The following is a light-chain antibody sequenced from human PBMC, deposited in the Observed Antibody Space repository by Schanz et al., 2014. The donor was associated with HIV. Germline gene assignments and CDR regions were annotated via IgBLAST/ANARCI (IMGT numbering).Light chain of an antibody. CDR1: SGDVGRYDY. CDR3: SSYTSSSTPLV. CDR2: DVS. Sequence: QSALTQPASVSGSPGQSITISCTGTSGDVGRYDYVSWYQQHPGQAPKLMIYDVSNRPSGVSNRFSGSKSGNTASLTISGLQAEDEADYYCSSYTSSSTPLVFGGGTKLTVL. V-gene: IGLV2-14*03. J-gene: IGLJ3*02.